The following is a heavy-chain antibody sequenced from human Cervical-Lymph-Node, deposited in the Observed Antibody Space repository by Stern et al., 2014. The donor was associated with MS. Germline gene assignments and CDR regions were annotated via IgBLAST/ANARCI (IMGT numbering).Heavy chain of an antibody. CDR1: GFTFENFA. J-gene: IGHJ6*02. D-gene: IGHD1-26*01. CDR2: IRWNGGSI. CDR3: AKGERTWDV. Sequence: VQLVQSGGDLIQPGRSLTLSCAASGFTFENFAMNWVRQRPGKGLEWVSTIRWNGGSIAYADSVKGRFTITRDNAKNSLYLQMNSLRAEDTAFYYGAKGERTWDVWGQGTTVTVSS. V-gene: IGHV3-9*01.